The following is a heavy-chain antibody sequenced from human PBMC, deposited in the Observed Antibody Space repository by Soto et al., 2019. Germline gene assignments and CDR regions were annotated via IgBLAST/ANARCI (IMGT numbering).Heavy chain of an antibody. Sequence: GGSLRVSCAASGFTVSRYAIHWVRQAPGKGLEWVAIISYDGSNKYYADSVKGRFPISRDNSKNTLSLQMNSLRAEDTAVYYCARGYYYDSSGFRLDQWGQGTLVTVSS. CDR1: GFTVSRYA. D-gene: IGHD3-22*01. V-gene: IGHV3-30-3*01. J-gene: IGHJ4*02. CDR2: ISYDGSNK. CDR3: ARGYYYDSSGFRLDQ.